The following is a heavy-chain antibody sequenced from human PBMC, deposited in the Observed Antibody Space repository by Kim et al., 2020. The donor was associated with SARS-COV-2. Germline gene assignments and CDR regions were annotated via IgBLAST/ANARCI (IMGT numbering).Heavy chain of an antibody. CDR1: GFIFSNAW. D-gene: IGHD2-21*01. CDR2: IKSKTDGGTT. Sequence: GGSLRLSCAASGFIFSNAWMSWVRQAPGKGLEWVGRIKSKTDGGTTDYAAPVKGRFTISRDDSKNTLYLQMNSLKTEDTAVYYCTTDRPVLWWNLNAFDIWGQGTMVTVSS. V-gene: IGHV3-15*01. CDR3: TTDRPVLWWNLNAFDI. J-gene: IGHJ3*02.